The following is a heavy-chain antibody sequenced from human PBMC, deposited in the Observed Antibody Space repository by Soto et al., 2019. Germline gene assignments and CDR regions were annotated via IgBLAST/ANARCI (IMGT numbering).Heavy chain of an antibody. V-gene: IGHV1-46*01. CDR3: ASSSGYYHDAFDI. Sequence: ASVKVCCKASGYTFTSYYMHWVRQAPGQGLEWMGIINPSGGSTSYAQKFQGRVTMTRDTSTSTVYMELSSLRSEDTAVYYCASSSGYYHDAFDIWGQGTMVTVSS. D-gene: IGHD3-22*01. CDR1: GYTFTSYY. CDR2: INPSGGST. J-gene: IGHJ3*02.